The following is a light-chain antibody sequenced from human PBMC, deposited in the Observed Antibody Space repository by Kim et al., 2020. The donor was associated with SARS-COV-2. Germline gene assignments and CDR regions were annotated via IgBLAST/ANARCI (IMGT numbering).Light chain of an antibody. CDR2: YDS. CDR3: QVWDSSTDHVV. J-gene: IGLJ3*02. Sequence: SYELTQPPSVSVAPGQTARLACGGSDIGRKNVHWYQQKPGQAPVLVIYYDSDRPSGIPERFSGSNSGNTATLTISRVEAGDEADYYCQVWDSSTDHVVVGGGTKLTV. V-gene: IGLV3-21*04. CDR1: DIGRKN.